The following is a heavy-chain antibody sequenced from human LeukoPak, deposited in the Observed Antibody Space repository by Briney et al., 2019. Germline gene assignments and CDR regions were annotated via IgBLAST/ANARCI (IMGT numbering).Heavy chain of an antibody. V-gene: IGHV4-34*01. J-gene: IGHJ6*02. D-gene: IGHD5-18*01. CDR2: INHSGST. CDR3: ARGNRGYSYGASYYYYGMDV. Sequence: SETLSLTCAVYGGSFSGYYWSWIRQPPGKGLEWIGEINHSGSTNYNPSLKSRVTISVDTSKNQFSLKLSSVTAADTAVYYCARGNRGYSYGASYYYYGMDVWGQGTTVTVSS. CDR1: GGSFSGYY.